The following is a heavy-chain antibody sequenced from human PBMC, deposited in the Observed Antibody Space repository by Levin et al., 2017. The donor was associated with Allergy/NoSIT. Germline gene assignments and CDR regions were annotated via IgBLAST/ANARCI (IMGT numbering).Heavy chain of an antibody. D-gene: IGHD3-22*01. J-gene: IGHJ4*02. CDR2: IYQSGST. CDR3: VRDGSGYSPDY. CDR1: GGSISRGGYS. Sequence: PSETLSLTCAVSGGSISRGGYSWSWIRQPPGKGLQWIGYIYQSGSTYYNPSLRGRVSMSVDRSKTQFSLNLTSVTAADTATYYCVRDGSGYSPDYWGQGILVTVSS. V-gene: IGHV4-30-2*01.